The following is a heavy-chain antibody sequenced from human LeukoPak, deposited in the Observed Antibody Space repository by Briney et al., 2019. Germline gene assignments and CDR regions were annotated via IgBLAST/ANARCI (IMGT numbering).Heavy chain of an antibody. Sequence: ASVKVSCKVSGYTLTELSMHWVRQAPGKGLEWMGGFDPEDGETIYAQKFQGRVTMTEDTSTDTAYMELSSLRSEDTAVYYCATDRVYSSGWRPIEDYWGQGTLVTVSS. CDR2: FDPEDGET. CDR1: GYTLTELS. CDR3: ATDRVYSSGWRPIEDY. V-gene: IGHV1-24*01. D-gene: IGHD6-19*01. J-gene: IGHJ4*02.